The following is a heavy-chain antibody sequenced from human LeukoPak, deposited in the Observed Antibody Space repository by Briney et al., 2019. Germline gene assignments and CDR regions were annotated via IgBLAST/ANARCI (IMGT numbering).Heavy chain of an antibody. D-gene: IGHD5-18*01. CDR3: ARDRRYSYGPGYFDL. J-gene: IGHJ2*01. Sequence: GGSLRLSCAASGFTFSSYSMNWVRQAPGKGLEWGSYISSSSSTIYYAASVKGRFTISRDNAKNSLYLQMNSLRDEDTAVYYCARDRRYSYGPGYFDLWGRGTLVTVSS. CDR1: GFTFSSYS. CDR2: ISSSSSTI. V-gene: IGHV3-48*02.